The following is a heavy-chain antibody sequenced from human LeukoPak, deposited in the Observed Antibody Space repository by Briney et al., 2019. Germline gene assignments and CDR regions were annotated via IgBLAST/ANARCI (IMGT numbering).Heavy chain of an antibody. Sequence: SETLSLTCAVSGGSISSGGYSWSWIRQPPGKGLEWIGYIYYSGSTYYNPSLKSRVTISVDTSKNQFPLKLSSVTAADTAVYYCARASTTGYYYMDVWGKGTTVTVSS. V-gene: IGHV4-30-4*07. CDR1: GGSISSGGYS. CDR3: ARASTTGYYYMDV. CDR2: IYYSGST. J-gene: IGHJ6*03. D-gene: IGHD1-14*01.